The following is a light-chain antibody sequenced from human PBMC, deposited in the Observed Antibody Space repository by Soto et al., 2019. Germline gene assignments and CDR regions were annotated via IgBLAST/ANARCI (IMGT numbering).Light chain of an antibody. CDR3: QQYNTSPYT. J-gene: IGKJ2*01. CDR2: AAS. Sequence: EIVMTQSPATLSVSPGERATLSCRASQSVGSDLAWYQQKPGQAPRLVIYAASNRATGIPDRFSGSASGTDFSLTISRLEPEDFAVYYCQQYNTSPYTFGQGTKVDIK. CDR1: QSVGSD. V-gene: IGKV3D-15*02.